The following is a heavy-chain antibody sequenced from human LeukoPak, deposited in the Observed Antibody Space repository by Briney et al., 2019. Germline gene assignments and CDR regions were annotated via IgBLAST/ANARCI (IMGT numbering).Heavy chain of an antibody. CDR2: ISGSGGST. CDR3: AREGDGYNSPIDY. J-gene: IGHJ4*02. Sequence: PGGSLRLSCAASGFTFSNYAMSWVRQAPGKGLEWVSVISGSGGSTYYADSVKGRFTISRDNSKNTLYLQMNSLRAEDTAVYYCAREGDGYNSPIDYWGQGTLVTVSS. D-gene: IGHD5-24*01. CDR1: GFTFSNYA. V-gene: IGHV3-23*01.